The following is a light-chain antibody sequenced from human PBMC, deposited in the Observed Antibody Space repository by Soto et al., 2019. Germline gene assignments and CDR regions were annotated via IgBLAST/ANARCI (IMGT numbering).Light chain of an antibody. Sequence: RVLTQSPGTLALSPGERATLSCMASQSVSSSYLAWYQQKPGQAPRLLIYGASSRATGIPDRFSGSGYGTDFTLTTSRLEPEHFAVYYCQQYGSSRTFGQGTKVDIK. J-gene: IGKJ1*01. V-gene: IGKV3-20*01. CDR3: QQYGSSRT. CDR1: QSVSSSY. CDR2: GAS.